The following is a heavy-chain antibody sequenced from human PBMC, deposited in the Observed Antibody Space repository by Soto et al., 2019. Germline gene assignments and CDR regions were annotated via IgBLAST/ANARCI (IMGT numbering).Heavy chain of an antibody. V-gene: IGHV4-39*01. CDR1: GGSISSSSYY. CDR2: IYYSGST. Sequence: SETLSLTCTVSGGSISSSSYYWGWIRQPPGKGLERIGIIYYSGSTYYNPFLKSRVTISVDTSKNQFSLKLSSVTAADTAVYYCARMGYCSGGSCYYYYYYGMDVWGQGTKVTVSS. J-gene: IGHJ6*02. CDR3: ARMGYCSGGSCYYYYYYGMDV. D-gene: IGHD2-15*01.